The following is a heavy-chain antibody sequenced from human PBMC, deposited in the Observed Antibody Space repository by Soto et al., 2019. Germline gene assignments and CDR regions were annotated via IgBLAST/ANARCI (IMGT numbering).Heavy chain of an antibody. CDR2: ISYDGSNK. Sequence: SGGSLRLSCAASGFTFSSYGMHWVRQAPGKGLEWVAVISYDGSNKYYADSVKDRFTISRDNSKNTLYLQMNSLRAEDTAVYYCAKDLGGYDWGDNYYYYGMDVWGQGTTVTVSS. D-gene: IGHD5-12*01. CDR3: AKDLGGYDWGDNYYYYGMDV. CDR1: GFTFSSYG. V-gene: IGHV3-30*18. J-gene: IGHJ6*02.